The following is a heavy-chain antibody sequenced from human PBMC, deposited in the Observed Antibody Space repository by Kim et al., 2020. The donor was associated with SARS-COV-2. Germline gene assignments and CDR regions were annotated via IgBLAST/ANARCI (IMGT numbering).Heavy chain of an antibody. CDR2: ISGSGGST. J-gene: IGHJ4*02. CDR3: AKGGAAGTMLYGDY. CDR1: GFTFSSYA. D-gene: IGHD6-13*01. Sequence: GGSLRLSCAASGFTFSSYAMSWVRQAPGKGLEWVSAISGSGGSTYYADSVKGRFTISRDNSKNTLYLQMNSLRAEDTAVYYCAKGGAAGTMLYGDYWGQGTLGSVSS. V-gene: IGHV3-23*01.